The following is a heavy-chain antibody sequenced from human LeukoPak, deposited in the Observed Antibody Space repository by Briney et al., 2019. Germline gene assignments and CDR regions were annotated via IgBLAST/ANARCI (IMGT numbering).Heavy chain of an antibody. V-gene: IGHV3-30-3*01. CDR2: ISYDGSNK. Sequence: PGGSLRLSCAASGFTFSSYVMHWVRQAPGKGLEWVAVISYDGSNKYYADSVKGRFTISRDNSKNTLYLQMNSLRAEDTAVYYCAKGIRIEMATIFYPYWGQGTLVTVSS. D-gene: IGHD5-24*01. CDR1: GFTFSSYV. CDR3: AKGIRIEMATIFYPY. J-gene: IGHJ4*02.